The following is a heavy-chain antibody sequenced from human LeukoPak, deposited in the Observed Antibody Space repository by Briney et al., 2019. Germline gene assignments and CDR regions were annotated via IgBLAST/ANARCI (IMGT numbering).Heavy chain of an antibody. CDR3: AKDLYSSSRSYFDY. Sequence: GGSLRLSCAASGFTFSSYAMSWVRQAPGKGLEWVSAISGSGGSTYCADSVKGRFTISRDNSKNTLYLQMNSLRAEDTAVYCCAKDLYSSSRSYFDYWGQGTLVTVSS. CDR2: ISGSGGST. CDR1: GFTFSSYA. D-gene: IGHD6-13*01. V-gene: IGHV3-23*01. J-gene: IGHJ4*02.